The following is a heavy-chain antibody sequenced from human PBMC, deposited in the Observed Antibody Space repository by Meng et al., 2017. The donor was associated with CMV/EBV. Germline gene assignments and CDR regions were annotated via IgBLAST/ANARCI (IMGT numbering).Heavy chain of an antibody. D-gene: IGHD3-3*01. J-gene: IGHJ5*02. V-gene: IGHV4-34*01. CDR3: ARGSRRLPRFNWFDP. CDR2: INHSGST. CDR1: GGSFSGYY. Sequence: VQLQQWGAGLLKPSETLSLTCAVYGGSFSGYYWSWIRQPPGKGLEWIGEINHSGSTNYNPSLKSRVTISVDTSKNQFSPKLSSVTAADTAVYYCARGSRRLPRFNWFDPWGQGTLVTVSS.